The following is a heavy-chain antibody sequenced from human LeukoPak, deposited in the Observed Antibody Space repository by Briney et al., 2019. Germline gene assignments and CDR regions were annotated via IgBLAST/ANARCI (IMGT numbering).Heavy chain of an antibody. CDR1: GYTFTSYW. CDR3: ARLGGYYYYYMDV. D-gene: IGHD1-26*01. CDR2: IYPGDSDT. V-gene: IGHV5-51*01. J-gene: IGHJ6*03. Sequence: GESLKISCKGSGYTFTSYWIAWVRQMPGKGLEWMGIIYPGDSDTRYSPSFQGQVTISADKSISTAYLQWSSLKASDTAMYYCARLGGYYYYYMDVWGKGTTVTVSS.